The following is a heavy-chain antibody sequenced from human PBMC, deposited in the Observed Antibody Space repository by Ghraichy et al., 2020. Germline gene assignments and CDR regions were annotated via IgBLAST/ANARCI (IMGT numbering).Heavy chain of an antibody. CDR1: GDSVSSNSAA. Sequence: ETLSLTCAISGDSVSSNSAAWNWIRQSPSRGLEWLGRTYYRSKWYNDYAVSVKSRITINPDTSKNQFSLQLNSVTPEDTAVYYYARESYSSGWYQTTYYYYGMDVWGQGTTVTVSS. CDR2: TYYRSKWYN. V-gene: IGHV6-1*01. J-gene: IGHJ6*02. D-gene: IGHD6-19*01. CDR3: ARESYSSGWYQTTYYYYGMDV.